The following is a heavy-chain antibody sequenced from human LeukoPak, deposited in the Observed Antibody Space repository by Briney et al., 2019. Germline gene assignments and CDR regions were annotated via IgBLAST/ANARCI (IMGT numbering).Heavy chain of an antibody. V-gene: IGHV4-59*08. J-gene: IGHJ4*02. CDR3: ARHRWQQLVDY. CDR2: IYYSGST. D-gene: IGHD6-13*01. Sequence: SETLSLTCTVSGGSISSYCWSWIRQPPGKGLEWIGYIYYSGSTNYNPSLKSRVTISVDTSKNQFSLKLSSVTAADTAVYYCARHRWQQLVDYWGQGTLVTVSS. CDR1: GGSISSYC.